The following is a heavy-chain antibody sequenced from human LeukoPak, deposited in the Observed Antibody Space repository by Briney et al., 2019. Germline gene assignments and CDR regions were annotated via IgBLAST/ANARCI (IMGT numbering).Heavy chain of an antibody. CDR3: ARVVSLCGDCYYPEPAHDAFDI. CDR2: IYYSGST. V-gene: IGHV4-39*07. D-gene: IGHD2-21*02. CDR1: GGSISSSSYY. Sequence: SETLSLTCTVSGGSISSSSYYWGWIRQPPGKGLEWIGSIYYSGSTYYNPSLKSRLTISVDTSKNQFSLKLSSVTAADTAVYYCARVVSLCGDCYYPEPAHDAFDIWGQGTMVTVSS. J-gene: IGHJ3*02.